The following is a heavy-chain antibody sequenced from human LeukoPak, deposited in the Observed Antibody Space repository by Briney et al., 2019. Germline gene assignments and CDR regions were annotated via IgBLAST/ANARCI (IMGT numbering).Heavy chain of an antibody. V-gene: IGHV3-9*01. CDR2: ISWNSGSI. CDR3: AKAKSHDSSGYYFDY. Sequence: PGRSLRLSCAASGFTFDDYAMHWVRQAPGKGLEWVSGISWNSGSIGYADSVKGRFTISRDNAKNSLYLQMNSLRAEDTALYYCAKAKSHDSSGYYFDYWGQGTLVTVSS. D-gene: IGHD3-22*01. CDR1: GFTFDDYA. J-gene: IGHJ4*02.